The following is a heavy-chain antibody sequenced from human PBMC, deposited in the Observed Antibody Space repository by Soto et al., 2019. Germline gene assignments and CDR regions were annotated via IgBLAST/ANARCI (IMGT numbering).Heavy chain of an antibody. Sequence: QVQLQQWGAGLVKASGTLSLTCGVSGGYFSGYYWNWIRQPPGRRLEWIGEITQSGTTNYNPSFQSRATLSVDTSKAEFSLRLTSLTAADTAVYYCARGRAPPSEFDSWGQGILVTVSS. D-gene: IGHD1-26*01. CDR1: GGYFSGYY. J-gene: IGHJ4*02. CDR2: ITQSGTT. V-gene: IGHV4-34*02. CDR3: ARGRAPPSEFDS.